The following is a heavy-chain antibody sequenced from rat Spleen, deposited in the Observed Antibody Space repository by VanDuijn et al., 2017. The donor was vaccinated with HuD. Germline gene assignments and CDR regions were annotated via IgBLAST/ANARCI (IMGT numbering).Heavy chain of an antibody. CDR2: MSGGRST. Sequence: QVQLKESGPGLVQPSQTLSLTCTVSGFSLNTYTVSWVRQPPGKGLEWIAAMSGGRSTYFNSALKSRLSITWDTSESQVFLKMNSLQTEDTAIYFCTRPNYGGYGVWGPGTMVTVSS. CDR1: GFSLNTYT. CDR3: TRPNYGGYGV. V-gene: IGHV2-6*01. J-gene: IGHJ1*01. D-gene: IGHD1-11*01.